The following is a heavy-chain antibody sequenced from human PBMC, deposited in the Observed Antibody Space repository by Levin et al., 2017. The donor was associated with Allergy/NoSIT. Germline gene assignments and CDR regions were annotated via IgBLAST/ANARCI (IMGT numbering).Heavy chain of an antibody. Sequence: ASVKVSCKASGYTFSGYYIHWVRRAPGQGLEWMGWINPNNGGTNYVQKFQGRVTMTRDTPISTAYMDLSRLTSDDTAVYYCARKSTSSSSLGYWGQGTLVTVSS. CDR2: INPNNGGT. CDR1: GYTFSGYY. V-gene: IGHV1-2*02. CDR3: ARKSTSSSSLGY. J-gene: IGHJ4*02. D-gene: IGHD6-6*01.